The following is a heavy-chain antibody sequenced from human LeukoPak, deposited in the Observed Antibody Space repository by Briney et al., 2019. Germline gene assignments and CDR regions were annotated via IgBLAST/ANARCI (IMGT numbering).Heavy chain of an antibody. V-gene: IGHV1-69*04. CDR2: IIPILGIA. CDR3: ARAEVVPAAAYYYYYHMDV. D-gene: IGHD2-2*01. J-gene: IGHJ6*03. CDR1: GGTFSSYA. Sequence: GASVKVSCKASGGTFSSYAISWVRQAPGQGLEWMGRIIPILGIANYAQKFQGRVTITADESTSTAYMELSSLRSEDTAVYYCARAEVVPAAAYYYYYHMDVWGKGTTVTVSS.